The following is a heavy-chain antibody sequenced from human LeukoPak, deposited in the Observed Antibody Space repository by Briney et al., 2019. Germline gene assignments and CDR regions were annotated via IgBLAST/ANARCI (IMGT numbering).Heavy chain of an antibody. D-gene: IGHD3-22*01. Sequence: PGGSLRLSCAASGFTFSSYGMHWVRQAPGKGLEWVAVISYDGSNKYYADSVKGRFTISRDSSKNTLYLQMNSLRAEDTAVYYCAKGRSYYYDSSGYYNYWGQGTLVTVSS. CDR1: GFTFSSYG. J-gene: IGHJ4*02. V-gene: IGHV3-30*18. CDR3: AKGRSYYYDSSGYYNY. CDR2: ISYDGSNK.